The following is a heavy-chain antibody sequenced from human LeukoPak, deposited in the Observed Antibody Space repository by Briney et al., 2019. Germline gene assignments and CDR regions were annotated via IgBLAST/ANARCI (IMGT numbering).Heavy chain of an antibody. CDR1: GFTFSMYW. D-gene: IGHD1-26*01. J-gene: IGHJ4*02. CDR3: AREGAGGFDS. Sequence: GGSLRLSCAASGFTFSMYWMSWVRQAPRKGLECVANIKQEGREKSYGDSVKGRFTISRDNAKHSLFMQMDSLRVEDTAVSYCAREGAGGFDSWGQGTLVTVSS. CDR2: IKQEGREK. V-gene: IGHV3-7*01.